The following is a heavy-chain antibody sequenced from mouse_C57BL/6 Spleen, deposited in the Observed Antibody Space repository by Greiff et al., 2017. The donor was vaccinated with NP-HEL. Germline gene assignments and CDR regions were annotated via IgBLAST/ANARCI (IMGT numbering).Heavy chain of an antibody. Sequence: EVQLQQSGAELVKPGDAVKWSGAASGFNIKDYYMHWVKQRTEQGLEWLGRIDPEDGETTYAPKFQGKATITADTSSNTAYLQLSSLTSEDTAVYYCARGLLTGFFYAMDDWGQGTSVTVSS. CDR3: ARGLLTGFFYAMDD. J-gene: IGHJ4*01. V-gene: IGHV14-2*01. CDR1: GFNIKDYY. CDR2: IDPEDGET. D-gene: IGHD2-3*01.